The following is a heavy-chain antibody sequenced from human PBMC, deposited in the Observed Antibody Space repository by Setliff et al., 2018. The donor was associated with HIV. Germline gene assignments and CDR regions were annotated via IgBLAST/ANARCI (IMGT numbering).Heavy chain of an antibody. J-gene: IGHJ1*01. D-gene: IGHD3-22*01. CDR2: IIPIFNTG. Sequence: SVKVSCKASGGTFINSAFTWVRQAPGQGLEWMGSIIPIFNTGNYAQKFQNRVTITADESTSTAYMELSSLRSEDTAVYYCASRDYYDSSGYYSPIEYFQHWGQGTLVTVSS. CDR3: ASRDYYDSSGYYSPIEYFQH. V-gene: IGHV1-69*13. CDR1: GGTFINSA.